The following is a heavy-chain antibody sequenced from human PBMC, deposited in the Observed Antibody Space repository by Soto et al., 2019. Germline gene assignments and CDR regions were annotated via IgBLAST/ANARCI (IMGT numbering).Heavy chain of an antibody. Sequence: QVHPVQSGAEVRTPGSSVKVACKASGGTFSTSSISWVRQAPGQGLEWMGRIIPIVNIVNYAQKFQDRVTITVDKSTGTVYMELSRLESDDTAVYYSGTTGTLDSWGQGSLLTVSS. J-gene: IGHJ5*01. CDR3: GTTGTLDS. D-gene: IGHD1-1*01. CDR1: GGTFSTSS. CDR2: IIPIVNIV. V-gene: IGHV1-69*02.